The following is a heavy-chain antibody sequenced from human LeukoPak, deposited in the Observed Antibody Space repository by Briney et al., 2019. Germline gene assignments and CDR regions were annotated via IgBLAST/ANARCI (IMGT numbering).Heavy chain of an antibody. CDR1: GFTFSRYA. V-gene: IGHV3-23*01. D-gene: IGHD2-2*01. J-gene: IGHJ6*03. CDR2: INSASGT. CDR3: ARVRCSTTCSKYYYYMDV. Sequence: GGSLRLSCVASGFTFSRYAMTWVRQAPGKGLEWVSSINSASGTSYADSVKGRFTITRGNSKNTVFLQMNSLTAGDTALYYCARVRCSTTCSKYYYYMDVWGKGATVTVSS.